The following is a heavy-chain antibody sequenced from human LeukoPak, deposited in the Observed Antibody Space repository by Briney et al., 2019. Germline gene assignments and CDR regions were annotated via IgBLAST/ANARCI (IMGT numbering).Heavy chain of an antibody. J-gene: IGHJ4*02. CDR1: GYTLTELS. Sequence: ASVKVSCKVSGYTLTELSMHWVRQAPGKGLEWMGGFDPEDGETIYAQKFQGRVTMTEDTSTDTAYMELSSLRSEDTAVYYCATDLPVVAATRHYYFDYWGQGTLVTVSS. V-gene: IGHV1-24*01. CDR3: ATDLPVVAATRHYYFDY. CDR2: FDPEDGET. D-gene: IGHD2-15*01.